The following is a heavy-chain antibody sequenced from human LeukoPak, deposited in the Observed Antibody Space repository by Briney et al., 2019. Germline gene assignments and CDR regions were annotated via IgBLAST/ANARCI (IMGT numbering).Heavy chain of an antibody. CDR3: AKEMQQLEPYYYYGMDV. CDR1: GFTFDDYA. CDR2: ISWNSGSI. V-gene: IGHV3-9*01. Sequence: GGSLRLSCAASGFTFDDYAMHWVRQAPGKGLEWVSGISWNSGSIGYADSVKGRFTISRDNAKNSLYLQMNSLRAEDTALYYCAKEMQQLEPYYYYGMDVWGQGTTVTVSS. J-gene: IGHJ6*02. D-gene: IGHD6-13*01.